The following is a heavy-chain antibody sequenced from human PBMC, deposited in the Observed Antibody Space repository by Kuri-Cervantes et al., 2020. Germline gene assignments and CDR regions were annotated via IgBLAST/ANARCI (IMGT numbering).Heavy chain of an antibody. V-gene: IGHV3-7*01. D-gene: IGHD3-22*01. Sequence: GGSLRLSCAASGFTFSSYWMSWVRQVAGKGLEWVANIKHDGSEKYYVDSVKGRFTISRDNAKNSLYLQMNSLRAEDTAVYYCAKDLFILNYYDSSGLLDYWGQGTLVTVSS. CDR1: GFTFSSYW. CDR3: AKDLFILNYYDSSGLLDY. CDR2: IKHDGSEK. J-gene: IGHJ4*02.